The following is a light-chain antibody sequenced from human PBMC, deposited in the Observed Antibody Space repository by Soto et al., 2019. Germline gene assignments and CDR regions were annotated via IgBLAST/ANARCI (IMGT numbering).Light chain of an antibody. J-gene: IGLJ2*01. CDR3: AAWDDSLNGHVV. V-gene: IGLV1-44*01. CDR2: SNN. CDR1: STNIGTNT. Sequence: QSVLTQPPSASGTPGQRVTISCSGSSTNIGTNTVNWYQQLPGTAPKVLIYSNNQRPSGVPDRFFGSKSGTSASLAISGLQSEDEADYYCAAWDDSLNGHVVFGGGTKLTVL.